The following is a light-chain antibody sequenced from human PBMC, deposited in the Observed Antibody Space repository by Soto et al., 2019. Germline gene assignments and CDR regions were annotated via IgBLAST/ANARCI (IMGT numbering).Light chain of an antibody. V-gene: IGLV2-14*03. CDR3: SSYTSSSTLV. Sequence: QSVLPQPASVSRSPGQSITVSCTGTSSDVGAYDYVSWYQHHPGKAPKLMIYDVSYRPSGVSNRFSGSKSGNTASLTISGLQAEDEADYYCSSYTSSSTLVFGTGTKVTVL. CDR2: DVS. J-gene: IGLJ1*01. CDR1: SSDVGAYDY.